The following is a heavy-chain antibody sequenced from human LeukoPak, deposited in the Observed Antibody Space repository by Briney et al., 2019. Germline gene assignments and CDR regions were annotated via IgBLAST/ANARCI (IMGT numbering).Heavy chain of an antibody. D-gene: IGHD2-8*01. CDR3: AREALLTVYAEAFDY. CDR2: IKQDGSEK. V-gene: IGHV3-7*01. J-gene: IGHJ4*02. CDR1: GFTFSSVW. Sequence: GGSLRLSCAASGFTFSSVWMSWVGQAPGKGLEWVANIKQDGSEKYYVDSVRGRFTISRDNAKNSLYLQMDSLRAEDTAVYYCAREALLTVYAEAFDYWGQGTLVTVSS.